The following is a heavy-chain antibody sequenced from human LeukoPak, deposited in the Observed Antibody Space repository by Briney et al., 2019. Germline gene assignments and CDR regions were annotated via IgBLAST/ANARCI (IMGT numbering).Heavy chain of an antibody. Sequence: SETLSLTCTVSGGSISNYYWSWIRQPPGKGLEWIGYIYYSGSTTYNPSLKSRVTISVDTSKNQFSLKLNSVTAADTAVYYCAREGIAEQLVRGWFDPWGQGTLVTVSS. J-gene: IGHJ5*02. CDR1: GGSISNYY. CDR2: IYYSGST. CDR3: AREGIAEQLVRGWFDP. V-gene: IGHV4-59*01. D-gene: IGHD6-6*01.